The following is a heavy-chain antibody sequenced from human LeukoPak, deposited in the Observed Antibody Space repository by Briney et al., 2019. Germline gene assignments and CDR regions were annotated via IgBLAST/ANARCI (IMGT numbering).Heavy chain of an antibody. CDR3: ARDQGEYSGYDNGYYYGMDV. CDR1: GGIFSSYA. V-gene: IGHV1-69*13. D-gene: IGHD5-12*01. CDR2: IIPIFGTA. J-gene: IGHJ6*02. Sequence: SVKVSCKASGGIFSSYAISWMRQAPGQGLEWMGGIIPIFGTANYAQKFQGRVTITADESTSTAYMELSSLRSEDTAVYYCARDQGEYSGYDNGYYYGMDVWGQGTTVTVSS.